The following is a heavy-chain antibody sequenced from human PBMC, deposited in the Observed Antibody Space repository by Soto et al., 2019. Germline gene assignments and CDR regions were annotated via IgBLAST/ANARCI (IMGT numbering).Heavy chain of an antibody. V-gene: IGHV4-59*01. D-gene: IGHD6-13*01. CDR2: IYYSGST. CDR3: ARDRRWYVDY. Sequence: SETLSLTCTVSGGSISSYYWSWIRQPPGKGLEWIGYIYYSGSTNYNPSLESRVTISVDTSKNQFSLKLSSVTAADTAVYYCARDRRWYVDYWGQGTLVTVSS. J-gene: IGHJ4*02. CDR1: GGSISSYY.